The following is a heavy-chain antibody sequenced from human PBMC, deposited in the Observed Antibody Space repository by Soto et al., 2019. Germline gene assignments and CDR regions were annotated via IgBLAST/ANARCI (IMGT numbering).Heavy chain of an antibody. CDR1: GYIFTGYF. Sequence: QVQLVQSGAEVKKPGASVKVSCKTSGYIFTGYFIHWVRQAPGQGLEWMGWINPNGGGTHYAQKFQGRVLMTMDTSIDTVYMDVSGLRSDDTAVYFCASGPGVIYSQFDFWGQGTLVTVSS. V-gene: IGHV1-2*02. CDR2: INPNGGGT. J-gene: IGHJ4*02. D-gene: IGHD2-21*01. CDR3: ASGPGVIYSQFDF.